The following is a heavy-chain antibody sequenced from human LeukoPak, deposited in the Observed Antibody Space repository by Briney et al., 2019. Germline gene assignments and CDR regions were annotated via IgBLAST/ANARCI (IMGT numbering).Heavy chain of an antibody. V-gene: IGHV3-23*01. Sequence: TGGSLRLSCAASGFTFSSYAMSWVRQAPGKGLEWVSAISGSGGSTYYADYVKGRFTISRDNSKNTLYLQMNSLRAEDTAVYYCAKVFCSSTSCKDYWGQGTLVTVSS. CDR1: GFTFSSYA. CDR3: AKVFCSSTSCKDY. D-gene: IGHD2-2*01. J-gene: IGHJ4*02. CDR2: ISGSGGST.